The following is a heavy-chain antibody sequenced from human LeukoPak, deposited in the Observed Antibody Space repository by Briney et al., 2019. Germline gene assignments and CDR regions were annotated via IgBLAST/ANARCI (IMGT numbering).Heavy chain of an antibody. CDR1: GYTFTSYH. CDR2: INPSGGST. V-gene: IGHV1-46*03. J-gene: IGHJ4*02. Sequence: GASVKVSCKXSGYTFTSYHMHWVRQAPGQRLEWMGIINPSGGSTTYAQKFQGRVTMTRDTSTSTVYMEVSSLRSEDTAVYYCARFSSSSHFDYWGQGTLVTVSS. D-gene: IGHD6-6*01. CDR3: ARFSSSSHFDY.